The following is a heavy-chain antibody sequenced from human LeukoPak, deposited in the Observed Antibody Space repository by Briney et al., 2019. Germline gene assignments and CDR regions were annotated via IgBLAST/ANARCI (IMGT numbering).Heavy chain of an antibody. CDR2: INTNTGNP. D-gene: IGHD6-19*01. V-gene: IGHV7-4-1*02. CDR3: AREDSSGWRNYYYYYGMDV. Sequence: GASVKVSCKASGYTFAKHAIHWVRQAPGQRLEWMGWINTNTGNPTYAQGFTGRFVFSLDTSVSTAYLQISSLKAEDTAVYYCAREDSSGWRNYYYYYGMDVWGQGTTVTVSS. CDR1: GYTFAKHA. J-gene: IGHJ6*02.